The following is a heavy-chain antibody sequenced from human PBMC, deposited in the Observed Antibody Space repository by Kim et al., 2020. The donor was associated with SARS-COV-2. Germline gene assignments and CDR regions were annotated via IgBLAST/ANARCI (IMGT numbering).Heavy chain of an antibody. CDR3: ASLVNLWGGLDY. J-gene: IGHJ4*02. CDR1: GGSISSYY. V-gene: IGHV4-59*01. CDR2: IYYSGST. D-gene: IGHD3-3*01. Sequence: SETLSLTCTVSGGSISSYYWSWIRQPPGKGLEWIGYIYYSGSTNYNPSLKSRVTISVDTSKNQFSLKLSSVTAADTAVYYCASLVNLWGGLDYWGQGTLVTISP.